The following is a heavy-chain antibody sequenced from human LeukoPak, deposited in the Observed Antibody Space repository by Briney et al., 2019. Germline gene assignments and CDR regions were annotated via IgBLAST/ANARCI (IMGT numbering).Heavy chain of an antibody. J-gene: IGHJ6*02. CDR3: AKDLYYGMDV. V-gene: IGHV3-23*01. CDR1: GFTFSSYA. Sequence: GGSLRLSCAASGFTFSSYAMSWVRQAPGKGLEWVSDISGSGSSTYYADSVKGRFTISRDNSKNTLYLQMNSLGAEDTAVYYCAKDLYYGMDVWGQGTTVTVSS. CDR2: ISGSGSST.